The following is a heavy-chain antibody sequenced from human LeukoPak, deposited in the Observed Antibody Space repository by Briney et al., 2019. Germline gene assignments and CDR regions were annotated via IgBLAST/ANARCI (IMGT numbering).Heavy chain of an antibody. D-gene: IGHD3-10*01. Sequence: GGSLRLSCAASGFTFMSYAMHWVRQAPGKGLEWVAVISYDVGNKYYADSVKGRFTISRDNSKNTLYLQMDSLRAEDTAVYYCAREVVTMGGDKWIDPGGQGTLVTVSS. CDR2: ISYDVGNK. V-gene: IGHV3-30-3*01. CDR3: AREVVTMGGDKWIDP. CDR1: GFTFMSYA. J-gene: IGHJ5*02.